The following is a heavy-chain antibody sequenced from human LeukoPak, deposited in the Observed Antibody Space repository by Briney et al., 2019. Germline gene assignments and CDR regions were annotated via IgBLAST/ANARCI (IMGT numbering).Heavy chain of an antibody. CDR2: VSYSGST. V-gene: IGHV4-59*01. CDR3: ARGYCSGGTCYRTFFDY. CDR1: GSSISSYY. D-gene: IGHD2-15*01. Sequence: SETLSLTCTVSGSSISSYYWSWIRQPPGKGLEWIGYVSYSGSTNYNSTLKSRATISVDTSKNQFSLKLSSVTAADTAVYYCARGYCSGGTCYRTFFDYWGQGTLVTVSS. J-gene: IGHJ4*02.